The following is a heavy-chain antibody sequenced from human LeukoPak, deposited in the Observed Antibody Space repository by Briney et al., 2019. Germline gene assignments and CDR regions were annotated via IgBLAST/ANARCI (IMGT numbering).Heavy chain of an antibody. CDR3: AKDPPVDP. V-gene: IGHV3-23*01. J-gene: IGHJ5*02. CDR2: ILSGCSI. Sequence: LEWVAGILSGCSIYYGDSVKGRFTLSRDNSKNTLYLQMNSLRAEDTAVYYCAKDPPVDPWGQGTLVTVSS.